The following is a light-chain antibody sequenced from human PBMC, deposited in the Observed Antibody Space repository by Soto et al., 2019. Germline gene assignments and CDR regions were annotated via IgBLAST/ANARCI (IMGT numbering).Light chain of an antibody. J-gene: IGKJ4*01. CDR3: QQYNDGPLT. CDR1: QSFSTY. V-gene: IGKV3D-15*01. CDR2: GAS. Sequence: ETVLTQSXEPMCFSPGDXXXXXXXASQSFSTYLALYQQKXGQAPTLLIYGASXRATDIPARFSGSGSGTEFSLTTSRLQSEDFAVYYCQQYNDGPLTSGGGTKVDI.